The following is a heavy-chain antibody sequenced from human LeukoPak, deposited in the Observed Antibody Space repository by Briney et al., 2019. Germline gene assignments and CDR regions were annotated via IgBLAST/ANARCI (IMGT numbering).Heavy chain of an antibody. Sequence: SETLSLTCTVSGGSISTFYWSWIRQPPGKGLEWIGYIYYSGSTNYNPSLKSRVSISVDTSKKQVSLKLSSVTAADTAVYYCARQAVTTYYYYGMDVWGQGTTVTVSS. CDR3: ARQAVTTYYYYGMDV. CDR1: GGSISTFY. D-gene: IGHD4-17*01. CDR2: IYYSGST. V-gene: IGHV4-59*08. J-gene: IGHJ6*02.